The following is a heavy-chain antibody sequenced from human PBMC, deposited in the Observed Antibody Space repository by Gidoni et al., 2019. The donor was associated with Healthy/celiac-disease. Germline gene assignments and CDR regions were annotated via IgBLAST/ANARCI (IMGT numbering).Heavy chain of an antibody. CDR2: ISSWSSYI. CDR1: GFTFSSYS. V-gene: IGHV3-21*01. D-gene: IGHD3-10*01. CDR3: ARDRGGLLWFGELSYAFDI. J-gene: IGHJ3*02. Sequence: EVQLVESGGGLVKPGGSLRLSCAASGFTFSSYSMTWVRQAPGKGLEWVSSISSWSSYISYADSVKGRFTISRDNAKISLYLQMNSLRAEDTAVYYCARDRGGLLWFGELSYAFDIWGQGTMVTVSS.